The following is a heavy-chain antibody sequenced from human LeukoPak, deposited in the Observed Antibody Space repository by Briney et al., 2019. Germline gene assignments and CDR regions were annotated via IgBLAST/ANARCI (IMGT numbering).Heavy chain of an antibody. D-gene: IGHD3-10*01. J-gene: IGHJ4*02. Sequence: PGESLRLSCTASGFTFGTYAMNWVRQAPGKGLQWVALIIGNAATIAYADSVRGRFTISRDNSKNTLYLQMNSLRVEDTAVYYCVKDRTPDSYYSVDYWGQGILVTVSS. CDR2: IIGNAATI. V-gene: IGHV3-23*01. CDR3: VKDRTPDSYYSVDY. CDR1: GFTFGTYA.